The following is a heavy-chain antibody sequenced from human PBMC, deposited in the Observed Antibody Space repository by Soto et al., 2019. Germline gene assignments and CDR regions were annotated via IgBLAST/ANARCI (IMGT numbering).Heavy chain of an antibody. CDR1: GGSISSGGYY. CDR2: IYYSGST. CDR3: AGEIRGYSYGFDY. V-gene: IGHV4-31*03. D-gene: IGHD5-18*01. J-gene: IGHJ4*02. Sequence: PSETLSLTCTVSGGSISSGGYYWSWIRQHPGKGLEWIGYIYYSGSTYYNPSLKSRVTISVDTSKNQFSLKLSSVTAADTAVYYCAGEIRGYSYGFDYWGQGTLVTVSS.